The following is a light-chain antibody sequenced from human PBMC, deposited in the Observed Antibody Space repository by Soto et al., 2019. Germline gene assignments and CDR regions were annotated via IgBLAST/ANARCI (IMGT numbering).Light chain of an antibody. CDR2: GAS. CDR3: QHYNSFSEA. CDR1: RSVSRY. J-gene: IGKJ1*01. V-gene: IGKV3-11*01. Sequence: ESVLTQSPATLSLSPGERATLSCRASRSVSRYLAWYQQKPGQAPRLLIYGASTRATGIPDRISGRGSGTDFTLTISSLQPDDFATYYCQHYNSFSEAFGQGTKGDIK.